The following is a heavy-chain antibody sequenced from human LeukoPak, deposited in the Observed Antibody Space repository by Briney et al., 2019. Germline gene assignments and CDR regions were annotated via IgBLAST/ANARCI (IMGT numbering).Heavy chain of an antibody. J-gene: IGHJ4*02. V-gene: IGHV4-39*07. CDR3: ARDITQYKVAGYFDY. CDR1: GGSISSSSYY. CDR2: IYYSGST. Sequence: SETLSLTCTASGGSISSSSYYWGWIRQPPGKGLEWIGSIYYSGSTYYNPSLKSRVTISVDTSKNQFSLKLSSVTAADTAVYYCARDITQYKVAGYFDYWGQGTLVTVSS. D-gene: IGHD6-19*01.